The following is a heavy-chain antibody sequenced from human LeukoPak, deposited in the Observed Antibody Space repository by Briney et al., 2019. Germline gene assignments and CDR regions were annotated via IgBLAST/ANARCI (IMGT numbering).Heavy chain of an antibody. CDR3: ARDRISYSSSSNWFDP. V-gene: IGHV1-2*02. J-gene: IGHJ5*02. Sequence: ASVKVSCKASGYTFTGYYMHWVRQAPGQGLEWMGWINPNSGGTNYPQKFQGRVTMTRDTSISTAYMELSRLRSDDTAVYYCARDRISYSSSSNWFDPWGQGTLVTVSS. CDR2: INPNSGGT. CDR1: GYTFTGYY. D-gene: IGHD6-6*01.